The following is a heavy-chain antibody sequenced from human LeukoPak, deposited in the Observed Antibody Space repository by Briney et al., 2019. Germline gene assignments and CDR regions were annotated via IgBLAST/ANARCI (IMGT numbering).Heavy chain of an antibody. CDR2: IYYSGST. J-gene: IGHJ4*02. CDR1: DGSFSGYY. CDR3: ARDSDSSGLDFDY. V-gene: IGHV4-59*01. Sequence: SETLSLTCAVYDGSFSGYYWSWIRQPPGKGLEWIGYIYYSGSTKYNPSLKSRVTMSVDMSKNQFSLKLSSMTAADTAVYYCARDSDSSGLDFDYWGQGTLVTVSS. D-gene: IGHD3-22*01.